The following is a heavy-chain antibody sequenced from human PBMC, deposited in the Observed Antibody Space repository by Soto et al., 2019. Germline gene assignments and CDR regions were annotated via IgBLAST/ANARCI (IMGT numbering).Heavy chain of an antibody. CDR1: GFTFSSYS. D-gene: IGHD6-13*01. J-gene: IGHJ6*02. V-gene: IGHV3-21*01. CDR2: ISGSSSYI. CDR3: ARDRESLRIAAPNYYYYGMDV. Sequence: GGSLRLSCAASGFTFSSYSMNWVRQAPGKGLEWVSSISGSSSYIYYADSVKGRFTISRDNAKNSLYLQMNSLRAEDTAVYYCARDRESLRIAAPNYYYYGMDVWGQGTTVTVSS.